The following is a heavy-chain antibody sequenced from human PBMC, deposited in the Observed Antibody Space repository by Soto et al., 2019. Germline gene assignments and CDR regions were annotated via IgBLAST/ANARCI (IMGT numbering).Heavy chain of an antibody. CDR3: ARDCSSGSRKWFDT. CDR2: IYYSGST. D-gene: IGHD6-19*01. J-gene: IGHJ5*02. CDR1: GGSINSSSYF. V-gene: IGHV4-39*02. Sequence: PSETLSLTCSVSGGSINSSSYFWGWVRQPPGKGLEWIGSIYYSGSTYYNPSLRSRVTISVDTSKNQFSLKLSSVTAADTAVFYCARDCSSGSRKWFDTWGQGTLVTVSS.